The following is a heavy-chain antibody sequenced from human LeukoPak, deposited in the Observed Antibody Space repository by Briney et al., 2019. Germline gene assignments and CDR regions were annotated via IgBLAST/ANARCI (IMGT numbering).Heavy chain of an antibody. V-gene: IGHV1-18*01. CDR1: GYTFTSYA. CDR3: ASLHSTSSLAPLGY. J-gene: IGHJ4*02. D-gene: IGHD2-2*01. CDR2: ISTYNGNT. Sequence: ASVKVSCKASGYTFTSYAINWVRQAPGQGLEWMGWISTYNGNTNYAQKFQGRVTMTTDTSTSTAYMELRSLRSDDTAVYYCASLHSTSSLAPLGYWGQGTLDTVSS.